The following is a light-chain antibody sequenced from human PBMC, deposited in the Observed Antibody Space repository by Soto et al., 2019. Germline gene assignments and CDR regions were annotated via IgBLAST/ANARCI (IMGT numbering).Light chain of an antibody. V-gene: IGKV1-39*01. J-gene: IGKJ2*01. CDR1: QSISSH. CDR3: QQSYSIPYT. CDR2: AAS. Sequence: DLQMTQSPSSLSASVGDRVTITCRASQSISSHLNWYQQKPGKAPKLLIYAASSLQSGGPSRFSGSGSGTDFTLTISSLQPEDFATYYCQQSYSIPYTFGQGTKLEIK.